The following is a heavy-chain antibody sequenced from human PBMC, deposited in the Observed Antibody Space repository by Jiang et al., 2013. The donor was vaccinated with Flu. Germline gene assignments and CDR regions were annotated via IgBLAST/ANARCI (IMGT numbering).Heavy chain of an antibody. D-gene: IGHD3-10*01. Sequence: GAEVKKPGASVKVSCKASGYTFNGYYMHWVRQAPGQGLEWMGGINANSGGASYAQQFQGRVTMTRDTSISTAYMEMSRLTSDDTAVYFCARVRFGGYGSGSYSSWFFDLWGRGTLVTVSS. CDR3: ARVRFGGYGSGSYSSWFFDL. CDR2: INANSGGA. CDR1: GYTFNGYY. J-gene: IGHJ2*01. V-gene: IGHV1-2*02.